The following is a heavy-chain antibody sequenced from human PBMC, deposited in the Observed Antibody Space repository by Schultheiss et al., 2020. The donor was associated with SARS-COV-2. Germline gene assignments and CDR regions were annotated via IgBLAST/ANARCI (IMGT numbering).Heavy chain of an antibody. Sequence: SQTLSLTCTVSGGSVSSGSYYWSWIRQPPGKGLEWIGYIYYSGSTNYNPSLKSRVTISVDTSKNQFSLKLSSVTAADTAVYYCARLNMVRGVTGIHYYYGMDVWGQGTTVTVSS. CDR3: ARLNMVRGVTGIHYYYGMDV. CDR1: GGSVSSGSYY. J-gene: IGHJ6*02. V-gene: IGHV4-61*01. CDR2: IYYSGST. D-gene: IGHD3-10*01.